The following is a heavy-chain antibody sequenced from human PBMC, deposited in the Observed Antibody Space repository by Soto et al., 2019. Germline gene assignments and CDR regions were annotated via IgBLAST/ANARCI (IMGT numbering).Heavy chain of an antibody. CDR2: ISGSGGST. CDR1: GFTFSSYA. D-gene: IGHD6-6*01. J-gene: IGHJ6*02. Sequence: GSLRLSCAASGFTFSSYAMSWVRQAPGKGLEWVSAISGSGGSTYYADSVKGRFTISRDNSKNTLYLQMNSLRAEDTAVYYCAKTYSSSSLVYYYYGMDVWGQGTTVTVSS. CDR3: AKTYSSSSLVYYYYGMDV. V-gene: IGHV3-23*01.